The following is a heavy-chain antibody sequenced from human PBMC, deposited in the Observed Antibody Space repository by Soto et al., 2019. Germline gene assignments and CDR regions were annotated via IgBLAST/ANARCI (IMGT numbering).Heavy chain of an antibody. CDR1: GFSFNTYW. V-gene: IGHV3-74*01. Sequence: TGGSLRLSCAASGFSFNTYWMHWVRQAPGKGPVWVSRINSDGSVTDYAGSVKGRFTISRDNAKNTLYLQMNSLGAEDTAVYYCASATTSVGATTKGDYWDQGTLVTVSS. CDR3: ASATTSVGATTKGDY. CDR2: INSDGSVT. J-gene: IGHJ4*02. D-gene: IGHD1-26*01.